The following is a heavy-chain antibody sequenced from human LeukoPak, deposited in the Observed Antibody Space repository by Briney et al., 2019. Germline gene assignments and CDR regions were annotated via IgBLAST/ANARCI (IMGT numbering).Heavy chain of an antibody. CDR1: GFTFSNYR. D-gene: IGHD3-3*02. J-gene: IGHJ3*01. CDR2: ISSSSSYI. CDR3: ARDSISLSQAFDF. V-gene: IGHV3-21*01. Sequence: GGSLRLSCAASGFTFSNYRMNWVRQAPGKGLEWVSSISSSSSYIYYADSVKGRFTISRDNAKNSLHLQMNSLRAEDTAVYYCARDSISLSQAFDFWGQGTMVTVSS.